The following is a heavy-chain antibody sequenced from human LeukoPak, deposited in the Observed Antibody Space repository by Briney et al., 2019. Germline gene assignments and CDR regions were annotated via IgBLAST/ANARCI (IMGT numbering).Heavy chain of an antibody. J-gene: IGHJ4*02. CDR2: INNDGSSA. CDR1: GFTFNNYW. Sequence: GGSLRLSCAASGFTFNNYWIHWVRQVPGKGLVWVSRINNDGSSASYVDSVKGRFTISRDNAKNTLFLQMNSLRAEDTAVYYCARRSSGSPPYYFGYWGQGTLVTVSS. D-gene: IGHD1-26*01. V-gene: IGHV3-74*01. CDR3: ARRSSGSPPYYFGY.